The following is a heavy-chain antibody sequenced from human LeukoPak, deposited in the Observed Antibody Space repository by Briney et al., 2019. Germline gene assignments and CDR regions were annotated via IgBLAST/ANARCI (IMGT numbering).Heavy chain of an antibody. CDR1: GFTFSSYW. CDR3: ARGTYYYGSGSYDP. CDR2: IKQDGSEK. V-gene: IGHV3-7*01. J-gene: IGHJ5*02. Sequence: PGGSLRLSCAASGFTFSSYWMSWVRQAPGKGLEWVANIKQDGSEKYYVDSVKGRFTISRDNAKNSLYLQMNSLRAEDTAVYYCARGTYYYGSGSYDPWGQGTLVTLSS. D-gene: IGHD3-10*01.